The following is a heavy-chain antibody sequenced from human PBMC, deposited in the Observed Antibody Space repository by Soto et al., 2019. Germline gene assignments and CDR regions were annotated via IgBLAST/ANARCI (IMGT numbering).Heavy chain of an antibody. CDR2: IYYSGST. Sequence: QVQLQESGPGLVKPSQTLSLTCTVSVGSISSGGYYWSWIRQHPGKGLEWIWYIYYSGSTYYNPSLKSRVTISVDTSKNQFSLKLSSVTAADTAVYYGARDSYGSGSYYWWFDPWGQGTLVTVSS. J-gene: IGHJ5*02. D-gene: IGHD3-10*01. V-gene: IGHV4-31*03. CDR3: ARDSYGSGSYYWWFDP. CDR1: VGSISSGGYY.